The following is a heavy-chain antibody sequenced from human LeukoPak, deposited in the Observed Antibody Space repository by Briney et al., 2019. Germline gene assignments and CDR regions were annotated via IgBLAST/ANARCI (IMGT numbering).Heavy chain of an antibody. CDR1: GGSVSSGSYY. D-gene: IGHD6-13*01. V-gene: IGHV4-61*01. J-gene: IGHJ2*01. CDR3: ARVPGSTWDWSGWFFEP. CDR2: MYYSGST. Sequence: SETLSLTCTVSGGSVSSGSYYWSWIRQPPGKGLEWIACMYYSGSTNYNPSLKSRVAISIDTSKNQFSLKLTSVTAAETAVYNCARVPGSTWDWSGWFFEPWGRGKLGTVSS.